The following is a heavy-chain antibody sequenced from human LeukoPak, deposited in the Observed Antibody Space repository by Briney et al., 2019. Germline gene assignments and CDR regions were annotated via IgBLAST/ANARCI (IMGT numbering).Heavy chain of an antibody. CDR1: GASISSYY. V-gene: IGHV4-59*01. Sequence: SETLSLTCTVSGASISSYYWAWIRQPPGKGLEWIGYIYYSGATYYNPSLKIRVIISLDTSKNQFSLKLNSPPPPTTAFFYSGGTYYNPSLKSRVIISLDTSKNQFSLKLNSATAADTAVYYCARERGPNCNKDCLFDPWGQGTLVTVSS. CDR3: GGTYYNPSLKSRVIISLDTSKNQFSLKLNSATAADTAVYYCARERGPNCNKDCLFDP. D-gene: IGHD3-22*01. CDR2: IYYSGAT. J-gene: IGHJ5*02.